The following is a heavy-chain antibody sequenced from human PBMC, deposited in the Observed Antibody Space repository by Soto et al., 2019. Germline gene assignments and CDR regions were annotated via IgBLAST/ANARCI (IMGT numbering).Heavy chain of an antibody. Sequence: QPGGSLRLSCAASGFTFSSYSMNWVRQAPGKGLEWVSYISSSSSTIYYADSVKGRFTISRDNAKNSLYLQMNSLRDEDTAVYYCAAPRYPYYYYGMDVWGQGTTVTVSS. CDR1: GFTFSSYS. CDR2: ISSSSSTI. V-gene: IGHV3-48*02. J-gene: IGHJ6*02. CDR3: AAPRYPYYYYGMDV. D-gene: IGHD1-20*01.